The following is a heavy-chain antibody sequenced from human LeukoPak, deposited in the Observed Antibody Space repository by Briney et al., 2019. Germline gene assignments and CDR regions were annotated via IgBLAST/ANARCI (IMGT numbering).Heavy chain of an antibody. J-gene: IGHJ4*02. CDR2: ISSSGSTI. CDR3: AREATYYDFWSGRTAIDY. CDR1: GFTFSDYY. D-gene: IGHD3-3*01. Sequence: GGSLRLSCAASGFTFSDYYMSWIRQAPGKGLEWASYISSSGSTIYYADSVKGRFTISRDNAKNSLYLQMNSLRAEDTAVYYCAREATYYDFWSGRTAIDYWGQGTLVTVSS. V-gene: IGHV3-11*04.